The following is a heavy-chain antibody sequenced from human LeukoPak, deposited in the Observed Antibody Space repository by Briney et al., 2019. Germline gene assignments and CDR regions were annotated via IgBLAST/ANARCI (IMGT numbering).Heavy chain of an antibody. CDR2: ISSSGSTI. CDR3: ARESTAARFDY. D-gene: IGHD6-6*01. Sequence: GGSLRLSCAASGFTFSSYEMNWVRQAPGKGLEWVSYISSSGSTIYYADSVKGRFTISRDNAKNSLYLQMNSLRAEDTAVYYCARESTAARFDYWGQGTLVSVSS. J-gene: IGHJ4*02. CDR1: GFTFSSYE. V-gene: IGHV3-48*03.